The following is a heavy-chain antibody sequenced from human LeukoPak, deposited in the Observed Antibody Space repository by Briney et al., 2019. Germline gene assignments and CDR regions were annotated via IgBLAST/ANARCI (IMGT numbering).Heavy chain of an antibody. V-gene: IGHV4-4*07. Sequence: SETLSLTRTVSGGSISSYYWSWLRQPAGKGLECLGVIYTTGSTNYNLSLKSRVTVSRDTSKNQFSLKLTSVTAADTAVYYCARGGHFFDVWGKGTTVTVSS. CDR2: IYTTGST. CDR3: ARGGHFFDV. D-gene: IGHD3-16*01. CDR1: GGSISSYY. J-gene: IGHJ6*03.